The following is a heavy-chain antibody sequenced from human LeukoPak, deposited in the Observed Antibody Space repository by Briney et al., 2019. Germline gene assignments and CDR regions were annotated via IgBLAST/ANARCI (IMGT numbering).Heavy chain of an antibody. CDR2: INHNGNVN. D-gene: IGHD3-16*01. V-gene: IGHV3-7*03. J-gene: IGHJ6*02. CDR3: ARGGGLDV. Sequence: GGSLRPSCAASGFTFSSYWMNWARQAPGKGLEWVASINHNGNVNYYVDSVKGRFTISRDNAKNSLYLQMSNLRAEDTAVCFCARGGGLDVWGQGATVTVSS. CDR1: GFTFSSYW.